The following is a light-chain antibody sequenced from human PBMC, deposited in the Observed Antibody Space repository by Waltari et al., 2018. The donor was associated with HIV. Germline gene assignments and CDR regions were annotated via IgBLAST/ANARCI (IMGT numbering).Light chain of an antibody. CDR2: SNT. V-gene: IGLV1-44*01. Sequence: QPLLTQSPSASGTPGQRVNISCFGPSSNIGSRSVNWYQHFPGTPPKLLIFSNTERPSGVPDRFSGSKSGTSASLAITGLHSQDEADYYCSVWDVTLNGLVFGGGTRLSVL. CDR1: SSNIGSRS. J-gene: IGLJ2*01. CDR3: SVWDVTLNGLV.